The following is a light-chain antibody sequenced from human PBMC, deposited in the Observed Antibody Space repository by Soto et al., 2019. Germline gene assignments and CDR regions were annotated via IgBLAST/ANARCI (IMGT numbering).Light chain of an antibody. V-gene: IGLV2-8*01. J-gene: IGLJ1*01. CDR3: TSQAGILNFPFG. CDR2: EVN. Sequence: QSALTQPASVSGSPGQSITISCTGTRSDVGAYKYVSWYQHHPGTAPKLLIYEVNKRPSGVPDRLSGSKSGNTASLTLPWLQAQDEADYYFTSQAGILNFPFGFRTGTKVTVL. CDR1: RSDVGAYKY.